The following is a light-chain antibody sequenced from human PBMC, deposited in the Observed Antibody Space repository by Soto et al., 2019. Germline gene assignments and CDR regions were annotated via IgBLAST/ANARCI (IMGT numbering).Light chain of an antibody. J-gene: IGKJ2*01. CDR2: DAS. V-gene: IGKV3-11*01. CDR3: QQRSNWPTT. CDR1: QSVSSY. Sequence: EIVLTQSPATLSLSPGERATLSCRASQSVSSYLAWYQQKPGQAPRLLIYDASNRATGIPARFSGSGSGTDFTLTISSLEPEDFAVYYCQQRSNWPTTLGQGTKLEIK.